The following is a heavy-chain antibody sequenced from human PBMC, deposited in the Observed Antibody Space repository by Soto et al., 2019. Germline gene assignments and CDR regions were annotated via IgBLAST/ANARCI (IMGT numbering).Heavy chain of an antibody. CDR1: GDSITSNSYY. Sequence: QLQLQESGPGLVKPSETLSLTCSVSGDSITSNSYYWGWIRQPPGKGLEWIGTIYYSGTTYYNPSLKSRVTISVDTSKNQFSLKVSSVTAADTAVYYCARHLRTPVTTSYYMDVWGKGTTVTVSS. CDR2: IYYSGTT. CDR3: ARHLRTPVTTSYYMDV. J-gene: IGHJ6*03. D-gene: IGHD4-17*01. V-gene: IGHV4-39*01.